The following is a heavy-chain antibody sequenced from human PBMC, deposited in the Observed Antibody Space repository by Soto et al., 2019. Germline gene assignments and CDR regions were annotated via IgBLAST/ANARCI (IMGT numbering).Heavy chain of an antibody. J-gene: IGHJ4*02. CDR1: GFSLTTSGVG. D-gene: IGHD3-3*01. CDR2: LYWDDDK. Sequence: QITLNESGPTQVKPRQTLTLTCTFSGFSLTTSGVGVGWIRPSPEKAPEWLALLYWDDDKRYSPSLKSRLTITKDTSKNLVVLTMADLDPADTATYYCAHRVLRTVFGLVTTTAIYFDFWGQGTPVAVSS. V-gene: IGHV2-5*02. CDR3: AHRVLRTVFGLVTTTAIYFDF.